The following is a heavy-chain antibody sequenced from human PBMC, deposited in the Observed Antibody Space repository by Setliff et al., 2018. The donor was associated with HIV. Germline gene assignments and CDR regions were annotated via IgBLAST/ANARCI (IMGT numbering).Heavy chain of an antibody. V-gene: IGHV3-23*01. CDR3: AKFQGGHFNAFDI. D-gene: IGHD3-16*01. CDR1: GFTFSSFA. CDR2: ISGSGGSA. Sequence: PGGSLRLSCAASGFTFSSFAMSWVRQAPGKGLEWISSISGSGGSAYYADSVKGRFTISRDNSKDTLYLQMNSLRAEDTAVYYCAKFQGGHFNAFDIWGQGTMVTVS. J-gene: IGHJ3*02.